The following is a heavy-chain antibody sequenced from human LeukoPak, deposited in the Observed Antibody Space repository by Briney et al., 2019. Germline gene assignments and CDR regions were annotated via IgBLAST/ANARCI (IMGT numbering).Heavy chain of an antibody. J-gene: IGHJ5*02. CDR3: ARGRGGGGSSNNWFDP. D-gene: IGHD2-15*01. Sequence: SETLSLTCTVSGGSISSYYWSWIRQPPGKGLEWIGYIYYSGTTNYNPSLKSRVTISVDTSKNQFSLNLVSVTAADTAVYFCARGRGGGGSSNNWFDPWGQGTLVTVSS. CDR1: GGSISSYY. CDR2: IYYSGTT. V-gene: IGHV4-59*12.